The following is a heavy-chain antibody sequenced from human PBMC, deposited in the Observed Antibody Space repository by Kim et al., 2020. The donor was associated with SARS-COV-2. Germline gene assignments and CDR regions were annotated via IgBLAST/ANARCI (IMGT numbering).Heavy chain of an antibody. Sequence: GGSLRLSCAASGFTFSSYGMHWVRQAPGKGLEWVAVIWYDGSNKYYADSVKGRFTISRDNSKNTLYLQMNSLRAEDTAVYYCARIVGYYDFWSGLDYWGQGTLVTVSS. CDR3: ARIVGYYDFWSGLDY. J-gene: IGHJ4*02. CDR1: GFTFSSYG. CDR2: IWYDGSNK. V-gene: IGHV3-33*01. D-gene: IGHD3-3*01.